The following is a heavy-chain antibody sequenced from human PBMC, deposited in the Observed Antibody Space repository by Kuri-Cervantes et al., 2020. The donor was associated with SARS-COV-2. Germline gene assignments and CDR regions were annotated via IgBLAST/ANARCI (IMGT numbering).Heavy chain of an antibody. CDR3: ARGGYGDYLS. CDR2: IYYSGSA. CDR1: GGSISSYY. V-gene: IGHV4-59*01. J-gene: IGHJ5*02. Sequence: GSLRLSCTVSGGSISSYYWSWIRQPPGKGLEWIGYIYYSGSANYNPSLKSRVTISVDASKNQFSLKLSSVTAADTAVYYCARGGYGDYLSWGQGTLVTVSS. D-gene: IGHD4-17*01.